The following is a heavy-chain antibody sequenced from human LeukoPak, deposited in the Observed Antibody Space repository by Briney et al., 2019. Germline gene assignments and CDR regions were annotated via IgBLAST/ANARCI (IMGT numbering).Heavy chain of an antibody. CDR3: ARDENGYVWGSFRA. D-gene: IGHD3-16*02. Sequence: SETLSLTCTVSGGSISSGSYYWSWIRQPAGKGLEWIGRIYTSGSTNYNPSLKSRVTISVDTSKNQFSLKLSSVTAADTAVYYCARDENGYVWGSFRAWGQGTLVTVSS. CDR1: GGSISSGSYY. V-gene: IGHV4-61*02. J-gene: IGHJ5*02. CDR2: IYTSGST.